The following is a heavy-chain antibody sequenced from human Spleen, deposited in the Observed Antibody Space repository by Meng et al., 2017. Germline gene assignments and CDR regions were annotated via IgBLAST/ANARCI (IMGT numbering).Heavy chain of an antibody. D-gene: IGHD3-22*01. CDR1: GDSLSSDYF. Sequence: SETLSLTCAVSGDSLSSDYFWGWIRQSPGKGLEWIGYIYYSGSTYYNPSLKSRVTISVDTSKNQFSLKLSSVTDADTAVYYCARGTNYDSSGYTFDYWGQGTLVTVSS. J-gene: IGHJ4*02. V-gene: IGHV4-31*11. CDR3: ARGTNYDSSGYTFDY. CDR2: IYYSGST.